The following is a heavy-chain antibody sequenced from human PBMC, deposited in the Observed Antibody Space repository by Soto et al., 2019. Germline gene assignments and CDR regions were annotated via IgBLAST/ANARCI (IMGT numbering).Heavy chain of an antibody. J-gene: IGHJ6*02. CDR3: ARGAPMVRGLDV. Sequence: GGSLRLSCAASGFTFSSYAMHWVRQAPGKGLEWVAVISYDGSNKYYADSVKGRFTISRDNSKNTLYLQMNSPRAEDTAVYYCARGAPMVRGLDVWGQGTTVTISS. CDR1: GFTFSSYA. D-gene: IGHD3-10*01. V-gene: IGHV3-30-3*01. CDR2: ISYDGSNK.